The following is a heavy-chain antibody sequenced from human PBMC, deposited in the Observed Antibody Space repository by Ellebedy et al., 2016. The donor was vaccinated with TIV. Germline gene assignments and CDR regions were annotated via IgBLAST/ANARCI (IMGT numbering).Heavy chain of an antibody. CDR2: MNPNSGNT. J-gene: IGHJ4*02. D-gene: IGHD2-21*01. CDR3: ARGPGNIVVGDY. Sequence: ASVKVSCXASGGTFSSYAISWVRQATGQGLEWMGWMNPNSGNTGYAQKFQGRVTMTRNTSISTAYMELSSLRSEDTAVYYCARGPGNIVVGDYWGQGTLVTVSS. CDR1: GGTFSSYA. V-gene: IGHV1-8*02.